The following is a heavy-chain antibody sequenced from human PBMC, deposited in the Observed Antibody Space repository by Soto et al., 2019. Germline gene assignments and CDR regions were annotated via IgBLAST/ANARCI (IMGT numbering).Heavy chain of an antibody. J-gene: IGHJ4*02. D-gene: IGHD3-3*02. V-gene: IGHV4-30-4*01. CDR2: IYYSGST. CDR1: GCSISSGDYY. CDR3: ARKAHFTSTRFDY. Sequence: SETLSLTCTFSGCSISSGDYYLSWIRQPPGKGLEWIGYIYYSGSTYYNPSLKSRVTISVDTSKNQFSLKLSSVTAADTAVYYCARKAHFTSTRFDYWGQGTLVTVSS.